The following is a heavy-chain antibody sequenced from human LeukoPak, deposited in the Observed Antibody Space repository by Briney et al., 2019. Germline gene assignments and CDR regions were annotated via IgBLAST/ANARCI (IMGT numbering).Heavy chain of an antibody. J-gene: IGHJ4*02. CDR1: GFTFSSYV. D-gene: IGHD3-22*01. Sequence: GGSLRLSCAASGFTFSSYVMSWVRQAPGKGLEWVSAISGSGGSTYYADSVKGRFTISRDNSKNTLYLQMNSLKTEDTAVYYCTTGSSYDSSPFDYWGQGTRVTVSS. CDR3: TTGSSYDSSPFDY. V-gene: IGHV3-23*01. CDR2: ISGSGGST.